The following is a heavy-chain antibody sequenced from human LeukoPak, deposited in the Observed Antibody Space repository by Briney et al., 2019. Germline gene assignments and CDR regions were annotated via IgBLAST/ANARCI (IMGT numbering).Heavy chain of an antibody. Sequence: GGSLRLSCAASGLTFKNYGMHWVRQAPGKGLDWVAVIWHGGSNENYADAVRGRFTISRDNSRNTLYLQMNSLGVEDTAVYYCATDAGGAAFDIWGQGTMVTVSS. CDR1: GLTFKNYG. D-gene: IGHD1-26*01. CDR2: IWHGGSNE. CDR3: ATDAGGAAFDI. J-gene: IGHJ3*02. V-gene: IGHV3-33*01.